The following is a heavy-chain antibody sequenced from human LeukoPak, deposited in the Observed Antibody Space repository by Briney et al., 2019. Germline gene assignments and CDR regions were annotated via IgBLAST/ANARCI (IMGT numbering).Heavy chain of an antibody. CDR3: ARYQMTTIDY. Sequence: SETLSLTCTVSGGSISSYYWSWIRQPPGKGLEWIGYIYYSGSTNYNPSLKSRVTISVDTSKNQCSLKLSSVTAADTAVYYCARYQMTTIDYWGQGTLVTVSS. CDR1: GGSISSYY. V-gene: IGHV4-59*01. J-gene: IGHJ4*02. CDR2: IYYSGST. D-gene: IGHD1-1*01.